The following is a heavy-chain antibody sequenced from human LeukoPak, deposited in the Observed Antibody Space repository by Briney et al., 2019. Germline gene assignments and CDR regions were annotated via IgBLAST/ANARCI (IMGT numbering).Heavy chain of an antibody. V-gene: IGHV1-2*02. CDR1: GYTFTGYY. Sequence: ASVKVSYKASGYTFTGYYMHWVRQAPGQGLEWMGWINPNSGGTNYAQKFQGRVTMTRDTSISTAYMELSRLRSDDTAVYYCARVGYCSSTSCYTGSGGLDVWGQGTTVTVSS. CDR3: ARVGYCSSTSCYTGSGGLDV. CDR2: INPNSGGT. J-gene: IGHJ6*02. D-gene: IGHD2-2*02.